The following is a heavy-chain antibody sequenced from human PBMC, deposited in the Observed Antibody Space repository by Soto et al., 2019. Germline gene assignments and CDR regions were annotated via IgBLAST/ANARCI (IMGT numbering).Heavy chain of an antibody. J-gene: IGHJ1*01. Sequence: ASVKVSCKASGYTFTSYYMHWVRQAPGQGLEWMGIINPSGGSTSYAQKFQGRVTMTRDTSTSTVYMELSSLRSEDTAVYYCAKWLGQWPHNKYFQHWGQGTLVTVSS. V-gene: IGHV1-46*01. CDR1: GYTFTSYY. CDR2: INPSGGST. CDR3: AKWLGQWPHNKYFQH. D-gene: IGHD6-19*01.